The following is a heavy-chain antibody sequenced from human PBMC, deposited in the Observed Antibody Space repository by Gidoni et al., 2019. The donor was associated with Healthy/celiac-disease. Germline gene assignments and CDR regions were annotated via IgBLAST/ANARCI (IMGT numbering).Heavy chain of an antibody. CDR2: INPNSGGT. D-gene: IGHD3-22*01. Sequence: QVQLVQSGAEVKKPGASVKVSCKDSGYTFTGYYMHWVRQAPGQGLEWMGWINPNSGGTNYAQKFQGWVTMTRDTSISTAYMELSRLRSDDTAVYYCARAPYDSSGYYFDYWGQGTLVTVSS. CDR1: GYTFTGYY. CDR3: ARAPYDSSGYYFDY. J-gene: IGHJ4*02. V-gene: IGHV1-2*04.